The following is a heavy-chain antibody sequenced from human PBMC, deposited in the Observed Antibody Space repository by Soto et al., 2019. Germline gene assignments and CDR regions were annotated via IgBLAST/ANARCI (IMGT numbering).Heavy chain of an antibody. J-gene: IGHJ3*01. V-gene: IGHV1-46*01. CDR2: INPSDGDT. CDR1: GYTFTTYY. CDR3: ALNAFEF. Sequence: QVQLVQSGAEVKEPGASVKLSCKTSGYTFTTYYIHWVRQAPGQGLEWMAIINPSDGDTGYTQKFQGRVAVTRDMSTSTVYLDLSSLESEDTAVYYCALNAFEFWGQGTMVTVSS.